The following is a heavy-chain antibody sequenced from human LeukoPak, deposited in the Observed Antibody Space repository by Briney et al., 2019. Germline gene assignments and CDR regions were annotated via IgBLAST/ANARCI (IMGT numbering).Heavy chain of an antibody. V-gene: IGHV3-66*01. Sequence: VGSLRLSCAASGFTVSSNYMSWVREAPGKGLEWGSVIYSGGSTYYADSVKGRFTISRDNSKNTLYLQMNSLRAEDTAVYYCASPSDVRGLGPGYFDLWGRGTLVTVSS. CDR2: IYSGGST. J-gene: IGHJ2*01. D-gene: IGHD6-19*01. CDR3: ASPSDVRGLGPGYFDL. CDR1: GFTVSSNY.